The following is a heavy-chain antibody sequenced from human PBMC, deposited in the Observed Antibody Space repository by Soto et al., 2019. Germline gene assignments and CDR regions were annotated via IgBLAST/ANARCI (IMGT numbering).Heavy chain of an antibody. CDR3: ARESGALTVTRYNWFDP. V-gene: IGHV3-33*01. CDR1: GFTFSSYG. J-gene: IGHJ5*02. D-gene: IGHD4-4*01. Sequence: QVQLVESGGGVVQPGRSLRLSCAASGFTFSSYGMHWVRQAPGKGLDWVAVIWYDGSNKYYADSVKGRFTISRDNSKNTLYLQVNSLRAEDTAVYYCARESGALTVTRYNWFDPWGQGTLVTVSS. CDR2: IWYDGSNK.